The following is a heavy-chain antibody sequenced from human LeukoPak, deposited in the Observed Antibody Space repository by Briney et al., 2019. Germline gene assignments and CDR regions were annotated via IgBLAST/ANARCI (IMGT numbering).Heavy chain of an antibody. CDR2: IYYSGST. V-gene: IGHV4-59*01. Sequence: SETLSLTCTVSGGSISSYYWSWIRQPPGKGLEWIGYIYYSGSTNYNPSLKSRVTISVDTSKNQFSLKLRSVTAADTAVYYCARLPQSKDGSGILNWFDPWGQGTLVTVSS. CDR1: GGSISSYY. D-gene: IGHD3-10*01. CDR3: ARLPQSKDGSGILNWFDP. J-gene: IGHJ5*02.